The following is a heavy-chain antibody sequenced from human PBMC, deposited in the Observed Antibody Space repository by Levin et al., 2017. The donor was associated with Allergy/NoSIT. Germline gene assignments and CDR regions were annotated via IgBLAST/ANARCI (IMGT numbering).Heavy chain of an antibody. CDR3: ARHDSGNYYRYWFFDL. CDR2: ISDSGST. D-gene: IGHD1-26*01. J-gene: IGHJ2*01. CDR1: GGSFSGYY. Sequence: SQTLSLTCAVYGGSFSGYYWSWIRPPPGRGLEWMGEISDSGSTNDNPSLKSRVTLSVDTSKNQVSLKLSSVTAADTAVYYCARHDSGNYYRYWFFDLWGRGTLVTVSS. V-gene: IGHV4-34*01.